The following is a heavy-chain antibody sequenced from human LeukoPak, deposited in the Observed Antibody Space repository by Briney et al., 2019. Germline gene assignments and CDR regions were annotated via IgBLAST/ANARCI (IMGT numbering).Heavy chain of an antibody. J-gene: IGHJ6*03. CDR3: ASSIAAAAGKNHYYYYYMDV. CDR2: IYTSGST. V-gene: IGHV4-4*07. Sequence: SETLSLTCTVSGGSISSYYWSWIRQPAGKGLEWIGRIYTSGSTNYNPSLKSRVTMSVDTSKNQFSLKLSSVTAADTAVYYCASSIAAAAGKNHYYYYYMDVWGKGTTVTISS. D-gene: IGHD6-13*01. CDR1: GGSISSYY.